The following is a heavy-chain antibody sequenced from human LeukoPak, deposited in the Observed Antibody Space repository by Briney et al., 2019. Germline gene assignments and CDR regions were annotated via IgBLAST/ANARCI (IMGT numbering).Heavy chain of an antibody. V-gene: IGHV3-30*02. CDR2: IRYDGGNK. CDR1: GFTFNYYG. J-gene: IGHJ4*02. Sequence: PGGSLRLSCAASGFTFNYYGMNWVRQAPGRGLEWLAFIRYDGGNKYYADSVKGRFTISRDNSKNTLYLEMNSLRAEDTAVYYCAKRKDASGSYNTQPYFDYWGQGTLVTVSS. CDR3: AKRKDASGSYNTQPYFDY. D-gene: IGHD3-10*01.